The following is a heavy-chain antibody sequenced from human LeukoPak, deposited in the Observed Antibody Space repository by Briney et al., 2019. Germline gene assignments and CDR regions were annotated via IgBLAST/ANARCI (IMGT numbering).Heavy chain of an antibody. CDR1: GGSISSYY. V-gene: IGHV4-59*01. D-gene: IGHD3-10*01. CDR2: IYYSGST. Sequence: PSETLSLTCTVSGGSISSYYWSWIRQPPGKGLEWIGYIYYSGSTNYNPSLKSRVTISVDTSKNQFSLKLSSVTAADTAVYYCAGAYYYGSGCSRYMDVWGKGTTVTISS. CDR3: AGAYYYGSGCSRYMDV. J-gene: IGHJ6*03.